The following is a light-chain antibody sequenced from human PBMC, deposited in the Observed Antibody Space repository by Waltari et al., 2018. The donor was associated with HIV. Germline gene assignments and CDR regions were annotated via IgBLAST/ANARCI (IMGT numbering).Light chain of an antibody. J-gene: IGLJ3*02. CDR3: GTWDGSLNVWV. CDR2: DNT. V-gene: IGLV1-51*01. Sequence: QSVLTQPPSVSAASGQEVTISCPGSSSNIGNNFVSWYQQLPGIAPKLHIYDNTNRPSGNPDRFSGSKAGTSATLAITGLQTGDESDYYCGTWDGSLNVWVFGGGTKVTV. CDR1: SSNIGNNF.